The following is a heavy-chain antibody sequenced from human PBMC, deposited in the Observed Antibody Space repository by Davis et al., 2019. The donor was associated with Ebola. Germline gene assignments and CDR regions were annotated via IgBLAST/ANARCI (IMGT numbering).Heavy chain of an antibody. Sequence: SETLSLTCTVSGGSVSSGSYYWSWTRQPPGKGLEWIGYIYYSGSTNYNPSLKSRVTISVDTSKNQFSLKLSSVTAADTAVYYCARHGNSGYDSLLVNWFDPWGQGTLVTVSS. CDR1: GGSVSSGSYY. V-gene: IGHV4-61*01. CDR2: IYYSGST. D-gene: IGHD5-12*01. CDR3: ARHGNSGYDSLLVNWFDP. J-gene: IGHJ5*02.